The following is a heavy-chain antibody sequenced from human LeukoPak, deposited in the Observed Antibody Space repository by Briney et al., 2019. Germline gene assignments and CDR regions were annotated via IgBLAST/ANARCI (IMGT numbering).Heavy chain of an antibody. V-gene: IGHV4-34*01. CDR2: INHSGST. J-gene: IGHJ4*02. CDR1: GGSFSGYY. D-gene: IGHD1-26*01. CDR3: AKGRRRYQKDSFDY. Sequence: SETLSLTCAVYGGSFSGYYWSWLRQPPGKGLEWIGEINHSGSTNYNPSLKSRVTISVDTSKNQFSLKLSSVTAADTAVYYCAKGRRRYQKDSFDYWGQGTLVTVSS.